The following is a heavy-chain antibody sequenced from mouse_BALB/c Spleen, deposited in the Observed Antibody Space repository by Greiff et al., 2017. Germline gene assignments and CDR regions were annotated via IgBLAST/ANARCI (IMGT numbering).Heavy chain of an antibody. CDR2: ISYSGST. J-gene: IGHJ4*01. CDR1: GYSITSDYA. V-gene: IGHV3-2*02. Sequence: EVKVEESGPGLVKPSQSLSLTCTVTGYSITSDYAWNWIRQFPGNKLEWMGYISYSGSTSYNPSLKSRISITRDTSKNQFFLQLNSVTTQDTATYYCARSYYRYEGAMDYWGQGTSVTVSS. D-gene: IGHD2-14*01. CDR3: ARSYYRYEGAMDY.